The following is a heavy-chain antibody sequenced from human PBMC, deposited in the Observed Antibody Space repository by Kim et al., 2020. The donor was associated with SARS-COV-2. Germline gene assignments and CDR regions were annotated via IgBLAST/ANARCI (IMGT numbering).Heavy chain of an antibody. CDR3: AKDLWITMIVVGHGFDY. D-gene: IGHD3-22*01. V-gene: IGHV3-30*18. Sequence: GGSLRLSCAASGFIFSSYGMHWVRQAPGKGLEWVAVISYDGSNKYYADSVKGRFTISRDNSKNTLYLQMNSLRAEDTAVYYCAKDLWITMIVVGHGFDYWGQGTLVTVSS. J-gene: IGHJ4*02. CDR1: GFIFSSYG. CDR2: ISYDGSNK.